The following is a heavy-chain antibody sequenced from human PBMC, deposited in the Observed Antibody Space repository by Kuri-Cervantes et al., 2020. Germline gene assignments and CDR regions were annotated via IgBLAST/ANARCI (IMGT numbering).Heavy chain of an antibody. CDR3: ARDGCSSTSCYYFSAFDI. CDR2: IYYSGNT. V-gene: IGHV4-39*07. D-gene: IGHD2-2*01. Sequence: GSLRLSCIVSGGSISSSSYYWGWIRQPPGKGLGWIGSIYYSGNTNYNPSLRNRVTISIDTSKNQFSLKLSSVTAADTAVYYCARDGCSSTSCYYFSAFDIWGQGTMVTVSS. CDR1: GGSISSSSYY. J-gene: IGHJ3*02.